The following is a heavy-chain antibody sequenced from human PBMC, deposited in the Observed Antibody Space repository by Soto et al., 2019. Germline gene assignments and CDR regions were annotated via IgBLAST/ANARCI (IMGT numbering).Heavy chain of an antibody. J-gene: IGHJ5*02. V-gene: IGHV1-69*06. CDR1: GGTFSSYA. D-gene: IGHD6-6*01. CDR2: IIPIFGTA. Sequence: QVQLVQSGAEVKKPGSSVKVSCKASGGTFSSYAISGVRQAPGQGLEWMGGIIPIFGTANYAQKFQGRVTITADKATSTAYMELSSLRSEDTAVYYCARETDSSLKVGIWFDPWGQGTLVTVSS. CDR3: ARETDSSLKVGIWFDP.